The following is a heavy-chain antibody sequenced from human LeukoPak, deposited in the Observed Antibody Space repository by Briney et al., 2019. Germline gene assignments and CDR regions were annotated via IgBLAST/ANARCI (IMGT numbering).Heavy chain of an antibody. CDR2: ISYDGSNK. J-gene: IGHJ4*02. V-gene: IGHV3-30-3*01. Sequence: HPGGSLRLSCAASGFTFSTYTMHRVRQAPGKGLEWVAVISYDGSNKHYADSVKGRFTISRDNSKNTLYLQMNSLRADDTAVYYCARDSYTSSWYDFDYWGQGTLVTVSS. D-gene: IGHD6-13*01. CDR3: ARDSYTSSWYDFDY. CDR1: GFTFSTYT.